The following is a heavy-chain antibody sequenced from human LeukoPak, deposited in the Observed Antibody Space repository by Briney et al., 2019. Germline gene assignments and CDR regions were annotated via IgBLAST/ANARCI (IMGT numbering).Heavy chain of an antibody. Sequence: KSGGSLRLSCAASGFTFSSYWIGWVRQMPGKGLEWMGIIYPGDSDTRYSPSFQGQVTISADKSSSTAYLQWSSLKASDTAMYYCARPRGYGGKYDAFDIWGQGTMVTVSS. D-gene: IGHD4-23*01. CDR3: ARPRGYGGKYDAFDI. V-gene: IGHV5-51*01. CDR1: GFTFSSYW. J-gene: IGHJ3*02. CDR2: IYPGDSDT.